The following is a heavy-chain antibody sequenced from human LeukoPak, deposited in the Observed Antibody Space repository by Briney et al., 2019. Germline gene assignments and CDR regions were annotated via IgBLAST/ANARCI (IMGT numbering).Heavy chain of an antibody. J-gene: IGHJ4*02. Sequence: GGSLRLSCAASGFTFSSYSMNWVRQAPGKGLEWVSSSSSSGSYIYYADSVKGRFTISRDNAKNSLYLQMNSLRAEDTAVYYCARVRGVVVAATPTDYWGQGTLVTVSS. CDR1: GFTFSSYS. CDR3: ARVRGVVVAATPTDY. CDR2: SSSSGSYI. V-gene: IGHV3-21*01. D-gene: IGHD2-15*01.